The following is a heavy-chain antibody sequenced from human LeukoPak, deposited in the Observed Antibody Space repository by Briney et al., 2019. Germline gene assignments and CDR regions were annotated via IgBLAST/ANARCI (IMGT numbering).Heavy chain of an antibody. CDR3: ARGNNWFDP. J-gene: IGHJ5*02. CDR1: GGSISSSSYY. Sequence: SETLSLTCTVSGGSISSSSYYWGWIRQPPGKGLEWIGHISYSGSTNCNPSLKSRVTISVDTSKNQFSLKLNSVTAADTAVYYCARGNNWFDPWGQGSLVTVSS. CDR2: ISYSGST. V-gene: IGHV4-61*05.